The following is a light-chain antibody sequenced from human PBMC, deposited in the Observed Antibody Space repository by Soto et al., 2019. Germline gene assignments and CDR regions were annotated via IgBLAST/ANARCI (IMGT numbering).Light chain of an antibody. Sequence: DIQMTQSPSSLSASVGDRVTITCRASQGIRIDLAWYQQIPGKAPKRLIYAASSLHSGVPSRFSGSGSGTEFTLTISSLQPDDFATYYCQHYNSYSEAFGQGTKVDIK. V-gene: IGKV1-17*01. CDR1: QGIRID. CDR2: AAS. CDR3: QHYNSYSEA. J-gene: IGKJ1*01.